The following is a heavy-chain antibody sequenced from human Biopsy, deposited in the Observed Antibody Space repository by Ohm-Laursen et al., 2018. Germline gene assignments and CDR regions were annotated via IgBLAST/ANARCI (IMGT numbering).Heavy chain of an antibody. Sequence: ASVKVSCKASGYIFTGYYMHWVRQAPGQGLEWMGWLNTNSGDTEYAENFQDRVTMTRDTSISTAYMELSRLRSDDTAVYYCAKLTRSTPTTGVWGQGTLVTVSS. D-gene: IGHD2-8*01. CDR2: LNTNSGDT. J-gene: IGHJ4*02. CDR3: AKLTRSTPTTGV. V-gene: IGHV1-2*02. CDR1: GYIFTGYY.